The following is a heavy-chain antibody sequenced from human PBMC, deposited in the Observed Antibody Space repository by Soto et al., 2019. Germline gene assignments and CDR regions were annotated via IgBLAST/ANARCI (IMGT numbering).Heavy chain of an antibody. D-gene: IGHD7-27*01. CDR2: INHSGST. CDR3: ARGWGRIFDY. Sequence: QVQLQQWGAGLLKPSETLSLTCAVYGGSFSGSYWNWIRQPPGKGLEWIGEINHSGSTNYNPSLKSRGTFSVDTSKNQFSPKLSAVTAADTAGYYWARGWGRIFDYWGQGTLVTVSS. J-gene: IGHJ4*02. V-gene: IGHV4-34*01. CDR1: GGSFSGSY.